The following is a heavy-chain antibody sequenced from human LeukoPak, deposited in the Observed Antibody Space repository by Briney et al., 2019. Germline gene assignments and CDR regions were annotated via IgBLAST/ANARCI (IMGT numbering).Heavy chain of an antibody. J-gene: IGHJ4*02. CDR1: GGSISSYY. D-gene: IGHD5-24*01. Sequence: SETLSLTCTVSGGSISSYYWSWIRQPPGKGLEWIGCIYYSGSTNYNPSFKSRVTISVDTSKNQFSLKLSSVTAADTAVYYCARDGYNLDYWGQGTLVTVSS. V-gene: IGHV4-59*12. CDR2: IYYSGST. CDR3: ARDGYNLDY.